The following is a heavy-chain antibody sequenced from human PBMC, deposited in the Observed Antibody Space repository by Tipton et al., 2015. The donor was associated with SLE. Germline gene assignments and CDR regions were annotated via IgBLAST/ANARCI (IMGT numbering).Heavy chain of an antibody. Sequence: GLVKPSETLSLTCTVSGYSISSGFSWGWIRQPPGKGLEWIAYISHSGSSDYNPSLRSRVTISRDTSRNQFSLKLSSVTAADTAVYFCARHGYDILPAFEYWGQGILVTVSP. CDR1: GYSISSGFS. CDR2: ISHSGSS. CDR3: ARHGYDILPAFEY. D-gene: IGHD3-9*01. J-gene: IGHJ4*02. V-gene: IGHV4-38-2*02.